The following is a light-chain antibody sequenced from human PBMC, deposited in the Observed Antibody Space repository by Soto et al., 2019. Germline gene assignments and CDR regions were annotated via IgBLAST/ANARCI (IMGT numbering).Light chain of an antibody. V-gene: IGKV1-33*01. CDR1: QDISNY. CDR3: QQYDSLPLS. J-gene: IGKJ3*01. CDR2: DAS. Sequence: DLQMTPSPSSLSASVGDRVTITCQASQDISNYLNWYQQTPGKAPKLLIYDASNLETGVPSRFSGSGSGTYFTFTISGLRPEDIATYYCQQYDSLPLSFGPGTKVDIK.